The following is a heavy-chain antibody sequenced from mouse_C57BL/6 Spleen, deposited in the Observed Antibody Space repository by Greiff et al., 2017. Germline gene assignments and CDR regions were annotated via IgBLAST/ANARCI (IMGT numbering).Heavy chain of an antibody. CDR1: GFTFSDYY. J-gene: IGHJ2*01. V-gene: IGHV5-16*01. Sequence: EVQLVESEGGLVQPGSSMKLSCTASGFTFSDYYMAWVRQVPEKGLEWVANINYDGSSTYYLDSLKSRFIISRDNAKNILYLQMSSLKSEDTATYYCAREIYDGYSYFDYWGQGTTLTVSS. CDR3: AREIYDGYSYFDY. D-gene: IGHD2-3*01. CDR2: INYDGSST.